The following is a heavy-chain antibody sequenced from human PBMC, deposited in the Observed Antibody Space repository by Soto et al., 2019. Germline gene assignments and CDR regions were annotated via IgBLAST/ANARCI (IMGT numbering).Heavy chain of an antibody. Sequence: GESLKISCKGSGYSFTSYWISWVRQMSGKGLEWMGRIDPSDSYTNYSPSFQGHVPISAGKSISTAYLQWSSLKASDTDMYSCARPGRILVVAGAMHEYYYGMDVCGKGTTVT. V-gene: IGHV5-10-1*01. CDR3: ARPGRILVVAGAMHEYYYGMDV. CDR2: IDPSDSYT. J-gene: IGHJ6*04. CDR1: GYSFTSYW. D-gene: IGHD2-2*01.